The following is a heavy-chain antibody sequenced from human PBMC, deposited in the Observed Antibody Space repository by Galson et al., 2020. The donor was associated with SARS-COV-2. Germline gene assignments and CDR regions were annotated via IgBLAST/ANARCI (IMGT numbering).Heavy chain of an antibody. V-gene: IGHV4-30-2*03. J-gene: IGHJ4*02. CDR2: IYPSGST. CDR3: AREDWEARGHFDY. D-gene: IGHD3-10*01. Sequence: ASETLSLTCAVSGGSISSGGYSWSWIRQPPGKGPEWIGTIYPSGSTYYNTSLKSRVTMSVDTSTNQFSLRLTSLAAADTAVYYCAREDWEARGHFDYWGRGALVTVSS. CDR1: GGSISSGGYS.